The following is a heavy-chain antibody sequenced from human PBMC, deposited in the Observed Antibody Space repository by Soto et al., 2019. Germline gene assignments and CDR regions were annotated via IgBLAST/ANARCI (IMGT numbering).Heavy chain of an antibody. V-gene: IGHV4-59*08. Sequence: SETLSLTCTVSGGSISSYYWSWIRQPPGKGLEWIGYIYYSGSTNYNPSLKSRVTISVDTSKNQFSLKLSSVTAADTAVYYCARLDYYYYYMDVWGKGTKVTVSS. CDR3: ARLDYYYYYMDV. CDR1: GGSISSYY. CDR2: IYYSGST. J-gene: IGHJ6*03.